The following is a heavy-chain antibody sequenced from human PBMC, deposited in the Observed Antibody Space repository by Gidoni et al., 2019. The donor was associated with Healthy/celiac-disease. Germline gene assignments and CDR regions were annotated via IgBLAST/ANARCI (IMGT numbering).Heavy chain of an antibody. V-gene: IGHV3-21*01. CDR2: ISSSSSYI. D-gene: IGHD3-22*01. CDR3: ARDPRNSYDSSGYY. J-gene: IGHJ4*02. Sequence: EVHTVESGGGLVKPGGSVGLPRAPSGVPFSSYSMNWVRQAPGKWLEWVSSISSSSSYIYYADSVKGRFTISRDNAKNSLYLQMNSLRAEDTAVYYCARDPRNSYDSSGYYWGQGTLVTVSS. CDR1: GVPFSSYS.